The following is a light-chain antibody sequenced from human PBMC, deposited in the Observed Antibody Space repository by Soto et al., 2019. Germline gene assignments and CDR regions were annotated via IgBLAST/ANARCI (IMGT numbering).Light chain of an antibody. J-gene: IGKJ5*01. Sequence: DIQMTQSPTSLSASVGDRVTITCRASQDISNYLAWFQQKPGKAPKSLISAASRLQSGVPSRFSGSGSGTEFTLSISSLQPEDVATYSCHNDRNYTITFGQGTRLQSK. CDR3: HNDRNYTIT. CDR1: QDISNY. V-gene: IGKV1-16*01. CDR2: AAS.